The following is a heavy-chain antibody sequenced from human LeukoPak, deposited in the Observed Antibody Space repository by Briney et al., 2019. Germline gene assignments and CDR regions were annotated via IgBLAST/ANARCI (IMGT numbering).Heavy chain of an antibody. CDR3: ASLRHTGYSSSWSAPFDY. CDR1: GGSINSYY. V-gene: IGHV4-59*08. J-gene: IGHJ4*02. D-gene: IGHD6-13*01. Sequence: PSETLSLTCTVSGGSINSYYWSWIRQPPGKGLEWIGYIYYSGSTNYNPSLKSRVTISVDTSKNQFSLELSSVTAADTAVYYCASLRHTGYSSSWSAPFDYWGQGTLVTVSS. CDR2: IYYSGST.